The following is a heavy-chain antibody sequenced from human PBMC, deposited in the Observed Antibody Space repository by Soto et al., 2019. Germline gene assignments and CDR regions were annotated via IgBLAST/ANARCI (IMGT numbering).Heavy chain of an antibody. J-gene: IGHJ5*02. CDR1: GFTFSSYA. V-gene: IGHV3-23*01. CDR2: ISGSGGST. CDR3: ASSSGWKYSWFDP. D-gene: IGHD6-19*01. Sequence: LSLSCAASGFTFSSYAMSWVRQAPGKGLEWVSAISGSGGSTYYADSVKGRFTISRDNSKNTLYLQMNSLRAEDTAVYYCASSSGWKYSWFDPWGQGTLVTVSS.